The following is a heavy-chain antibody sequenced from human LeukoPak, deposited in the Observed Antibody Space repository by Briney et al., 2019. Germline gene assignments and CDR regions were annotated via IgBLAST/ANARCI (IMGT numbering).Heavy chain of an antibody. Sequence: GGSLRLSCAASGFTFSNYWMTWVRQAPGKGLEWVADIKQDGSEKLYVNSVRGRFTISRDNAKISLFLEMNSLRAEGTAVYYCARDNGVVHGVYYMDVWGKGTTVTVSS. CDR2: IKQDGSEK. CDR3: ARDNGVVHGVYYMDV. J-gene: IGHJ6*03. CDR1: GFTFSNYW. D-gene: IGHD3-3*01. V-gene: IGHV3-7*01.